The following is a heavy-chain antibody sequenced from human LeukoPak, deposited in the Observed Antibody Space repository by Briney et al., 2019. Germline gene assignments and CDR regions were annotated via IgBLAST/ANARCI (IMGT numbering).Heavy chain of an antibody. CDR2: ISGRSGYI. CDR1: GFTFDSYS. D-gene: IGHD3-10*01. V-gene: IGHV3-21*04. CDR3: ARVGERRPGTSESFFPAHFDS. Sequence: NPGGSLRLSCAASGFTFDSYSMTWVRRAPGKGLEWVSSISGRSGYIYYADSMKGRFTISRDNAKNSLYLQMNSLRAEDTATYFWARVGERRPGTSESFFPAHFDSWGQGTLVIVSS. J-gene: IGHJ4*02.